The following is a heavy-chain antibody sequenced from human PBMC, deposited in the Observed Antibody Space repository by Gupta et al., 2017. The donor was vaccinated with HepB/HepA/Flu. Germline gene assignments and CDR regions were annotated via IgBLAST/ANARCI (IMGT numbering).Heavy chain of an antibody. V-gene: IGHV3-23*01. CDR2: LSGSGIGTT. CDR1: GFTFSIYA. Sequence: EVQLLESGGGLVQPGGSLRLSCVGSGFTFSIYAMSWVRQAPGKGLEWVSSLSGSGIGTTFYADSVKGRFTVSGDNFKNTLYLEMSSLRAEDTAVYYCAKLEGNEGGAFHYWGQGTPVTVSS. J-gene: IGHJ4*02. D-gene: IGHD1-1*01. CDR3: AKLEGNEGGAFHY.